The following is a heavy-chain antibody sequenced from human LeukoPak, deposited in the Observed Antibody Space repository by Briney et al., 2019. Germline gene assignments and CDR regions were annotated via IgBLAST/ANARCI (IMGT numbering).Heavy chain of an antibody. J-gene: IGHJ5*02. CDR3: ARGHCTSGSCSRWFDP. Sequence: PPETLSLTCTVSGYSISSGSYSWSWIRQPAGKGLEWIGRIYNSGSTNYNPSLKSRVTISVDTSKNQFSLKLSSVTAADTAVYYCARGHCTSGSCSRWFDPWGQGTLVTVSS. V-gene: IGHV4-61*02. D-gene: IGHD2-15*01. CDR1: GYSISSGSYS. CDR2: IYNSGST.